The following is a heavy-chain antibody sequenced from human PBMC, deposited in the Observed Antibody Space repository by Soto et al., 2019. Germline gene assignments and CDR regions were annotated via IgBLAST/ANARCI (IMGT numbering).Heavy chain of an antibody. Sequence: GASVKVSCKASGYTFTSYGISWVRQAAGQGLEWMGWISAYNGNTNYAQKLQGRVTMTTDTSTSTAYMELRSLRSDDTAVYYCARGGSAASGGFWSGYYPYYYYYGMDVWGQGTTVTVSS. J-gene: IGHJ6*02. CDR3: ARGGSAASGGFWSGYYPYYYYYGMDV. CDR2: ISAYNGNT. D-gene: IGHD3-3*01. V-gene: IGHV1-18*01. CDR1: GYTFTSYG.